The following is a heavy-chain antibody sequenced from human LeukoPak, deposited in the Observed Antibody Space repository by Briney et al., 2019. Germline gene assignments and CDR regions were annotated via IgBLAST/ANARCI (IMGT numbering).Heavy chain of an antibody. V-gene: IGHV1-69*05. CDR2: IIPIFGTA. J-gene: IGHJ5*02. D-gene: IGHD6-6*01. Sequence: ASVKVSCKASGGTFSSYAISWVRQAPGQGLEWMGGIIPIFGTANYAQKFQGRVTITTDESTSTAYMELSSLRSEDTAVYYCARGGKSLAARTTSYNWFDPWGQGTLVTVSS. CDR1: GGTFSSYA. CDR3: ARGGKSLAARTTSYNWFDP.